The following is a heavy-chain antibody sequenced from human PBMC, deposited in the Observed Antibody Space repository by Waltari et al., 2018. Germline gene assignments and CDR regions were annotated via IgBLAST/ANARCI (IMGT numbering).Heavy chain of an antibody. CDR3: ASGGTSWNWFDP. Sequence: QVQLQESGPGLVKPSETLSLTCAVSGYSISSGYYWGWIRQPPGKGLEWIGSIYHSGSHYYNPSLKSRVTISVDTSKNQFSLKLSSVTAADTAVYYCASGGTSWNWFDPWGQGTLVTVSS. CDR2: IYHSGSH. CDR1: GYSISSGYY. V-gene: IGHV4-38-2*01. D-gene: IGHD2-2*01. J-gene: IGHJ5*02.